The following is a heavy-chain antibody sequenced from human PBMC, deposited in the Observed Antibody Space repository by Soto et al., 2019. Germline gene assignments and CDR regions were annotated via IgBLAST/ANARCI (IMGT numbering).Heavy chain of an antibody. CDR1: GFTFSNAW. V-gene: IGHV3-15*07. CDR2: IKSKTDGGTT. D-gene: IGHD3-3*01. J-gene: IGHJ4*02. Sequence: GGSLRLSCAASGFTFSNAWMNWVRQAPGKGLEWVGRIKSKTDGGTTDYAAPVKGRFTISRDDSKNTLYLQMNSLKTEDTAVYYCTTDYTDFWSGYPSWGQGTLVTVSS. CDR3: TTDYTDFWSGYPS.